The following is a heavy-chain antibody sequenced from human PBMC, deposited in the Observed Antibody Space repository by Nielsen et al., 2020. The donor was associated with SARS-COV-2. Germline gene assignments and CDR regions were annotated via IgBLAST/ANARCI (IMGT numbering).Heavy chain of an antibody. V-gene: IGHV3-74*01. Sequence: GESLKTSCAASGFTFSDYAMAWVRQAPGTGLMLVSRINTDGSRSAYADSVKGRFTISRDNARDTLYLQMNSLSAEDTAVYYCVRVRDDGYYYDTGPFDYWGQGALVTVS. J-gene: IGHJ4*02. CDR3: VRVRDDGYYYDTGPFDY. D-gene: IGHD3-22*01. CDR2: INTDGSRS. CDR1: GFTFSDYA.